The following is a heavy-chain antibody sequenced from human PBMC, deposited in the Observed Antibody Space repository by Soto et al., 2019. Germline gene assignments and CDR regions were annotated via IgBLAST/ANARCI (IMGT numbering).Heavy chain of an antibody. CDR2: ISYDGSNK. CDR1: GFTFSSYA. Sequence: QVQLVESGGGVVQPGRSLRLSCAASGFTFSSYATHWVHQAPGKGLEWVAVISYDGSNKYYADSVKGRFTISRDNSKNTLYLQMNSLRAEDTAVYYCARDLDSSGWYAYYYYGMDVWGQGTTVTVSS. V-gene: IGHV3-30-3*01. D-gene: IGHD6-19*01. CDR3: ARDLDSSGWYAYYYYGMDV. J-gene: IGHJ6*02.